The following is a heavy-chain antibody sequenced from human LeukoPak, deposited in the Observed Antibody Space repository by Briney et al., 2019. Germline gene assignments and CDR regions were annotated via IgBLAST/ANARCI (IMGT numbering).Heavy chain of an antibody. V-gene: IGHV1-3*01. CDR2: INAGNGNT. J-gene: IGHJ5*02. CDR1: GYTFTSYA. CDR3: ARDKSVRGVSNWFDP. D-gene: IGHD3-10*01. Sequence: ASVKVSCKASGYTFTSYAMHWVRQATGQRLEWMGWINAGNGNTKYSQKFQGRVIITRDTSASTAYMELSSLRSEDTAVYYCARDKSVRGVSNWFDPWGQGTLVTVSS.